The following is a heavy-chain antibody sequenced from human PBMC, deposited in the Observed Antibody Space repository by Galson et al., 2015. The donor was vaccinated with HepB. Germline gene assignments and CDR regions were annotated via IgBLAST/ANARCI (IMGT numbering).Heavy chain of an antibody. CDR2: IKYDGSER. Sequence: SCAASGFKFNSFWMSWVRQAPGKGLEWVANIKYDGSERNYEDSVKGRFTISRDNAKNSLYLQMNSLRAEDTAVYYCASERDPDYYDSSGYYWGGDYFDYWGQGILVTVAS. CDR1: GFKFNSFW. V-gene: IGHV3-7*03. J-gene: IGHJ4*02. CDR3: ASERDPDYYDSSGYYWGGDYFDY. D-gene: IGHD3-22*01.